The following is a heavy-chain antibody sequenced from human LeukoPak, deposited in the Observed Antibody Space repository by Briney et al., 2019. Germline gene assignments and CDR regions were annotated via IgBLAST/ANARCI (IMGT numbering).Heavy chain of an antibody. CDR2: IYYSGST. Sequence: SETLSLTCTVSGGSISSYYWSWIRQPPGKGLEWIGYIYYSGSTNYNPSLKSRVTISVDTSKNQFSLKLSSVTAADTAVYYCARAVRITIFEVPRGYFDYWGQGTLVTVSS. D-gene: IGHD3-3*01. CDR3: ARAVRITIFEVPRGYFDY. V-gene: IGHV4-59*01. J-gene: IGHJ4*02. CDR1: GGSISSYY.